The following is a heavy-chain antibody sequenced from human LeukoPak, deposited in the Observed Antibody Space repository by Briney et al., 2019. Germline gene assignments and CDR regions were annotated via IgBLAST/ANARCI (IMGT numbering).Heavy chain of an antibody. CDR3: ARPCGGAWYFDL. Sequence: SETLSLTCTVSGGSIGSSSYYWGWIRQPPGKGLEWIGSIYYSGSTYYNPSLKSRVTISVDTSKNQFSLKLSSVTAADTAVYYCARPCGGAWYFDLWGRGTLVTVSS. J-gene: IGHJ2*01. D-gene: IGHD2-21*01. V-gene: IGHV4-39*01. CDR1: GGSIGSSSYY. CDR2: IYYSGST.